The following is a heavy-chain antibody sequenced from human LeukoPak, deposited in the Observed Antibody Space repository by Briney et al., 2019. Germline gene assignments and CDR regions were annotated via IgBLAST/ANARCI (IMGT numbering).Heavy chain of an antibody. CDR1: GGSCSGFY. J-gene: IGHJ3*02. CDR2: ITHTGST. Sequence: SETLSLTCTVSGGSCSGFYWTWIRQPPGKGLEWIGEITHTGSTNYHPSLMSRVTISVDTSKNQFSLKLSSVTAADTTVYYCARGAPGRDDGLDIWGQGTMVTVSS. D-gene: IGHD5-24*01. CDR3: ARGAPGRDDGLDI. V-gene: IGHV4-34*01.